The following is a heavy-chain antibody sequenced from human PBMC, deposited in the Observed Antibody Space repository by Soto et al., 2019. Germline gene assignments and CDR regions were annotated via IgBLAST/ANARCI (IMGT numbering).Heavy chain of an antibody. Sequence: SLRLSCAASGFTFNSYTMHWVRQAPGKGLEWVSLILYDVSTKYYADSVKGRFTISRDDSKNTLFLLLDSLRAEDTAVYYCARDTGYHSGPPLDYWGLGTLVTVSP. J-gene: IGHJ4*02. D-gene: IGHD5-18*01. CDR2: ILYDVSTK. CDR1: GFTFNSYT. V-gene: IGHV3-30-3*01. CDR3: ARDTGYHSGPPLDY.